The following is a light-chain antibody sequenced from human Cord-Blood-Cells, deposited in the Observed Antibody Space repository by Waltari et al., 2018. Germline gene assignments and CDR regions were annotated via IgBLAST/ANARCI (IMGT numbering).Light chain of an antibody. CDR3: QQYNSYWK. J-gene: IGKJ1*01. CDR1: QSISSW. CDR2: KAS. Sequence: DIQMTQSPSTLSASVGDRVTITCRASQSISSWLAWYQQKPGKAPKLLIYKASSLESGVHSRFSGSGSGTEFTLTISSLQPDDFATYYCQQYNSYWKFGQGTKVEIK. V-gene: IGKV1-5*03.